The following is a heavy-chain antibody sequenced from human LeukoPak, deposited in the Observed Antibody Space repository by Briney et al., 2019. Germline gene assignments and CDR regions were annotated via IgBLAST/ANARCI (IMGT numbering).Heavy chain of an antibody. Sequence: GGSLRLSCAASGFTLSSYSMNWVRQAPGKGLEWVSYISSSSSTIHYADSMKGRFTISRDNAKNSLYLQMNSLRDEDTAVYYCARGVRVTTNWFDPWGQGTLVTVSS. CDR1: GFTLSSYS. CDR2: ISSSSSTI. J-gene: IGHJ5*02. CDR3: ARGVRVTTNWFDP. D-gene: IGHD4-17*01. V-gene: IGHV3-48*02.